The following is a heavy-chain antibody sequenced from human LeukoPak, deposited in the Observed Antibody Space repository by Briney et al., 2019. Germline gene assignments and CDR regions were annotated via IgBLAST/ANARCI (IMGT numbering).Heavy chain of an antibody. J-gene: IGHJ4*02. D-gene: IGHD6-19*01. Sequence: LEWVSAISGSGGSTYYADSVKGRFTISRDNSKNTLYLQMNSLRAEDTAVYYCAKDRQWHDYWGQGTLVTVSS. CDR3: AKDRQWHDY. V-gene: IGHV3-23*01. CDR2: ISGSGGST.